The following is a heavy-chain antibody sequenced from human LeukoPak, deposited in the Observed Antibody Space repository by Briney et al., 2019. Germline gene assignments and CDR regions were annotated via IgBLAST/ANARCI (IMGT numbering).Heavy chain of an antibody. CDR1: GGSINSYY. V-gene: IGHV4-59*01. D-gene: IGHD5-18*01. CDR2: IYKSGST. CDR3: ARGGGETYSYCYYFDY. Sequence: SETLSLTCAVSGGSINSYYWSWIRQPPGKGLEWIGYIYKSGSTNYNPSLKSRITISVDTSKNQFSLKLTSVTAADTAVYYCARGGGETYSYCYYFDYWGQGTLVTVSS. J-gene: IGHJ4*02.